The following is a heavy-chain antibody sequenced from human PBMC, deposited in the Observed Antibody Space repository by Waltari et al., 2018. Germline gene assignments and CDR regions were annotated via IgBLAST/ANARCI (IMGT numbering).Heavy chain of an antibody. CDR3: AKDYCSSTSCYVGALDY. D-gene: IGHD2-2*01. V-gene: IGHV3-30*02. J-gene: IGHJ4*02. CDR1: GFTFSSYV. Sequence: QVQLVESGGGVVQPGGSLRLSCAASGFTFSSYVLHWVRQAPGKGLEWVAFIRYDGSNKYYADSVKGRFTISRDNSKNTLYLQMNSLRAEDTAVYYCAKDYCSSTSCYVGALDYWGQGTLVTVSS. CDR2: IRYDGSNK.